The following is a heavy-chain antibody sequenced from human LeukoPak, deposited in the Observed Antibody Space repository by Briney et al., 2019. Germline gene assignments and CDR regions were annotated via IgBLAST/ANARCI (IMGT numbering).Heavy chain of an antibody. Sequence: SETLSLTCTVSGGSISSSSYYWGWIRQPPGKGLEWIGSIYYSGSTYYNPSLKSRVTISVDTSKNQFSLKLSSVTAADTAVYYCARGPLHNYWGQGTLVTVSS. J-gene: IGHJ4*02. CDR2: IYYSGST. V-gene: IGHV4-39*01. CDR3: ARGPLHNY. CDR1: GGSISSSSYY.